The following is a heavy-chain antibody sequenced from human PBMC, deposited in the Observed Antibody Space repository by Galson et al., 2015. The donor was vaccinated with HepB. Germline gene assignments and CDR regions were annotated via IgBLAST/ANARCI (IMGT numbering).Heavy chain of an antibody. CDR1: GPAFSSHG. V-gene: IGHV3-33*01. CDR2: IWFDGSKD. J-gene: IGHJ4*02. CDR3: ARYYGNYRAFDS. Sequence: SLRLSCAASGPAFSSHGMHWVRQAPGKGLEWVALIWFDGSKDYYADSVKGRFTISRDNSNNMLYLQMNNLRVDDTAVYYCARYYGNYRAFDSWGQGTLVTVSS. D-gene: IGHD4-11*01.